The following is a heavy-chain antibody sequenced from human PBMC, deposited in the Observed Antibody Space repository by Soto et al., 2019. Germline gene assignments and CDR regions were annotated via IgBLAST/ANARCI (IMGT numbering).Heavy chain of an antibody. CDR3: ARDSYGDYVH. D-gene: IGHD4-17*01. J-gene: IGHJ4*02. Sequence: ASVKVSCTASGYTFTSYGISWVRQAPGQGLEWMGWISAYNGNTNYAQKFQGRVTITADGSTSTAYMELSSLRSEDTAVYYCARDSYGDYVHWGQGTLVTVSS. V-gene: IGHV1-18*01. CDR1: GYTFTSYG. CDR2: ISAYNGNT.